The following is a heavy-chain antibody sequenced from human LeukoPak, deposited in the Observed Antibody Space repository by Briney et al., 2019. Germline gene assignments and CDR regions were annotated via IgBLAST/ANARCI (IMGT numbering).Heavy chain of an antibody. CDR3: ARRDSSGWKLDY. CDR1: GYTLTESA. CDR2: IDPEDGET. J-gene: IGHJ4*02. V-gene: IGHV1-24*01. D-gene: IGHD6-19*01. Sequence: ASVKVSCKVSGYTLTESAMQWVRQAPGKGLEWMGGIDPEDGETVYAQKFQGRVTMTEDTSTDTAYMELSRLRSVDTAVYYCARRDSSGWKLDYWGQGTLVTVSS.